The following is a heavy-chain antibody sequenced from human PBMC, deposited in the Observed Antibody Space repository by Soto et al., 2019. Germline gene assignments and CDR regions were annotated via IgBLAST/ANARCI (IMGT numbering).Heavy chain of an antibody. Sequence: GASVKVSCKASGYMFTGYYMHWVRQAPGQGLEWMGWINPDSGGTNYQQKFQGRVTMTRDTSISTVYLELSSLRSDDTAVYYCTRKGATFNFDYWGQGTLVTVSS. V-gene: IGHV1-2*02. CDR1: GYMFTGYY. J-gene: IGHJ4*02. CDR3: TRKGATFNFDY. CDR2: INPDSGGT. D-gene: IGHD5-12*01.